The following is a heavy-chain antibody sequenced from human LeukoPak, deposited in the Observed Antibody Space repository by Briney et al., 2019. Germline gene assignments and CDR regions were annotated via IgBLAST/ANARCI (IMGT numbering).Heavy chain of an antibody. V-gene: IGHV3-30*02. D-gene: IGHD1-1*01. CDR3: AKEYGYDYNYFYSMDV. CDR1: GLTFSSYG. Sequence: GGSLRLSCAASGLTFSSYGIHWVRQAPGKGLEWVAFIRYDGSNKYHADSVKGRFTISRDNSKNTVDLQMNSLRPEDTAVYFCAKEYGYDYNYFYSMDVWGKGTTVTISS. J-gene: IGHJ6*03. CDR2: IRYDGSNK.